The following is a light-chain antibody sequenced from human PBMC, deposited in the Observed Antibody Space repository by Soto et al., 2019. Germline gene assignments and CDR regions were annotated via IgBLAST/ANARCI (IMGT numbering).Light chain of an antibody. CDR1: QGISNS. Sequence: DIQMTQSPSSLSASVGDRVTITCRTSQGISNSLACYQQKPGKVPKLVSYAASTLQSGVPSRFSGSVSGTDFTLTISSLQPEDGATYYCQNYNSAPYSFGQGPKLEIK. V-gene: IGKV1-27*01. CDR2: AAS. J-gene: IGKJ2*01. CDR3: QNYNSAPYS.